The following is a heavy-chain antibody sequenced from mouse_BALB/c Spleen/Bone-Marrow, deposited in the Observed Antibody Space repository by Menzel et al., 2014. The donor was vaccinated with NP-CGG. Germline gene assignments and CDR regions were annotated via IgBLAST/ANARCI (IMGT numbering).Heavy chain of an antibody. V-gene: IGHV1-4*01. CDR3: ARRFAY. CDR2: INPSSGYT. Sequence: VKLVESGAELARPGASVKMSCKASGYTFTSYTTHWVKQRPGQGLEWIGYINPSSGYTNYNQKFKDKATLTADKSSSTAYMQLSSLTSEDSAVYYCARRFAYWGQGTLVTVSA. CDR1: GYTFTSYT. J-gene: IGHJ3*01.